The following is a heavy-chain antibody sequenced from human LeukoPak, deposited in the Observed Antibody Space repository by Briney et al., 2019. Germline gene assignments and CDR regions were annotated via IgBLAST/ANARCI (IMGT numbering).Heavy chain of an antibody. Sequence: GGSLRLSCAASGFTFSSYAMSWVRQAPGKGLEWVSAISGSGGSTYYADSVKGRFTISRDNSKNTLYLQMNSLRAEDTAVYYCAKDNENPHRPLFLAMQGAFDIWGQGTMVTVSS. CDR1: GFTFSSYA. D-gene: IGHD2-2*01. J-gene: IGHJ3*02. CDR3: AKDNENPHRPLFLAMQGAFDI. V-gene: IGHV3-23*01. CDR2: ISGSGGST.